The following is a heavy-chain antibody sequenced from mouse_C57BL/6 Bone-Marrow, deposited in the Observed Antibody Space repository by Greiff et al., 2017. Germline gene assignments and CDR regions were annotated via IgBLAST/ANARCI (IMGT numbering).Heavy chain of an antibody. CDR3: ARNYDGYLYYFDD. CDR2: IYPGDGDT. V-gene: IGHV1-82*01. CDR1: GYAFSSSW. D-gene: IGHD2-3*01. J-gene: IGHJ2*01. Sequence: VQLQQSGPELVKPGASVKISCKASGYAFSSSWMNWVKQRPGKGLEWIGRIYPGDGDTNYNGKFKGKATLTADKSSSTAYMQRSSLTSEDSAVYFCARNYDGYLYYFDDWGQGTTLTVSS.